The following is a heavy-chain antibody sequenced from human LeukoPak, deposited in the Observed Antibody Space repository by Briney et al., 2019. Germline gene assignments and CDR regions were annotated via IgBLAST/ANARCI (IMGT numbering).Heavy chain of an antibody. CDR3: GRDLGSSSGFDY. J-gene: IGHJ4*01. CDR1: GGTFSSYA. D-gene: IGHD6-6*01. Sequence: GASVKVSCKASGGTFSSYAISWVRQAPGQGLEWMGGIIPIFGTANYAQKFQGRVTITADESTSTAYMELSSLRSEDTAVYYCGRDLGSSSGFDYWGHGTLVTVSS. V-gene: IGHV1-69*13. CDR2: IIPIFGTA.